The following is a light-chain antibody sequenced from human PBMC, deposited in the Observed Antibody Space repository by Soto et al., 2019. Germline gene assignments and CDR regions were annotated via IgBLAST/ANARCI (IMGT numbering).Light chain of an antibody. CDR3: QQRSNWPLA. V-gene: IGKV3-11*01. Sequence: EIVLTQSPATLSLSPGERATLSCRASRSVSSYLAWYQQKPGQAPRLLIYDASNRAPGIPARFSGSGSGTDFTLTISSLEPEDFAVYYCQQRSNWPLAFGGGTKVEIK. J-gene: IGKJ4*01. CDR2: DAS. CDR1: RSVSSY.